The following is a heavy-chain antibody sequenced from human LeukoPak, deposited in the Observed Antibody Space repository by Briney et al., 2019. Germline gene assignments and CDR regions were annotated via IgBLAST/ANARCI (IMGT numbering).Heavy chain of an antibody. V-gene: IGHV1-69*06. CDR1: GGTFNNYA. D-gene: IGHD5-12*01. Sequence: ASVKVSCKASGGTFNNYAFSWMRQAPGQGLEWMGGLIPIFGTPNYAQKFQGRVTIAADKSTSTAYMELSSLRSEDTAVYYCATVVGGYDQYYFDYWGQGTLVTVSS. J-gene: IGHJ4*02. CDR3: ATVVGGYDQYYFDY. CDR2: LIPIFGTP.